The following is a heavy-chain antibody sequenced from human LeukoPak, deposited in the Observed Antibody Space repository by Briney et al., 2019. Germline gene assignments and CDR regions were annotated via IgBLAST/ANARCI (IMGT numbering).Heavy chain of an antibody. D-gene: IGHD1-1*01. V-gene: IGHV3-23*01. J-gene: IGHJ4*02. CDR2: ISGSGGST. CDR3: ARLWERNFNH. CDR1: GFTFSSYS. Sequence: GGSLRLSCAASGFTFSSYSMNWVRQAPGKGLEWVSAISGSGGSTYYAASVTGRFTISRDNSKNTLYLQMNSLRAEDTAVYYCARLWERNFNHWGQGTLVTVSS.